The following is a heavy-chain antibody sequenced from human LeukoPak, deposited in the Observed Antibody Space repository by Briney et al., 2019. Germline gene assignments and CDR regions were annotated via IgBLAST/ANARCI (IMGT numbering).Heavy chain of an antibody. CDR2: ISWNSGSI. Sequence: PGGSLRLSCAASGFTFDDYVMHWVRQAPGKGLEWVSGISWNSGSIVYADSVMGRFTISRDNAKNSLYLQMNSLRAEDTALYYCAKGLYSSSYSWFDPWGQGTLVTVSS. D-gene: IGHD6-6*01. CDR3: AKGLYSSSYSWFDP. J-gene: IGHJ5*02. V-gene: IGHV3-9*01. CDR1: GFTFDDYV.